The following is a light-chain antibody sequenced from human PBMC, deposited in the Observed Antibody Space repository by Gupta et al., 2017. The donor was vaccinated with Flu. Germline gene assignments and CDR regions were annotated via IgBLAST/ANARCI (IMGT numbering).Light chain of an antibody. CDR1: EDINNY. CDR2: DAS. CDR3: LQYDDLPPLT. J-gene: IGKJ4*01. Sequence: DIQMTQSPSSLSASVVDRVTITCQASEDINNYLNWYQQKPGKAPKLLIYDASQLETGVPSRFSGSASGTDFTFTISSLQPEDFATYYCLQYDDLPPLTFGGGTKVEIK. V-gene: IGKV1-33*01.